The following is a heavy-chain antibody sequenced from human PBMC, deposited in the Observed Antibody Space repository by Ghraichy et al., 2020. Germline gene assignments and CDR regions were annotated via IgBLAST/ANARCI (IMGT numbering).Heavy chain of an antibody. D-gene: IGHD3-16*01. Sequence: GSLNISCAVSGFTFTRDWMSWVRQAPGKGLEWVTNIRDDGGEKYYAESVRGRFTISRDNVQNLVFLQMDSLRVEDSAMYYCARDTNDYDWGSVRPTFECNWFDPWGQGTRVTVS. CDR2: IRDDGGEK. J-gene: IGHJ5*02. V-gene: IGHV3-7*01. CDR3: ARDTNDYDWGSVRPTFECNWFDP. CDR1: GFTFTRDW.